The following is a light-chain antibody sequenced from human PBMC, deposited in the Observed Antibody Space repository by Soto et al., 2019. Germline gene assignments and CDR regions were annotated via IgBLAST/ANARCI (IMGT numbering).Light chain of an antibody. V-gene: IGKV3-11*01. CDR3: QQRCNCPSLT. J-gene: IGKJ4*01. CDR1: QRVGSY. CDR2: DAS. Sequence: EIVLIQSPATLSLSPGERATLSCRASQRVGSYLAWYQHKPGQAPRLLISDASDRSTGIPARFSGSGSETDFTLTISTLEAEDSAVYYCQQRCNCPSLTFGGGTKVDIK.